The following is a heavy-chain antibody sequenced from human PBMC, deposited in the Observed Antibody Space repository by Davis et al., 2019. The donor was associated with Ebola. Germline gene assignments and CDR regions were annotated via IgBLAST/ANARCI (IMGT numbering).Heavy chain of an antibody. V-gene: IGHV1-8*01. J-gene: IGHJ4*02. CDR3: ARVPHQNRGFDY. Sequence: AASVKVSCKASGYTFTSYDINWVRQATGQGLEWMGWMNPNSGNTGYAQKLQGRVTMTTDTSTSTAYMELRSLRSDDTAVYYCARVPHQNRGFDYWGQGTLVTVSS. CDR1: GYTFTSYD. CDR2: MNPNSGNT. D-gene: IGHD1/OR15-1a*01.